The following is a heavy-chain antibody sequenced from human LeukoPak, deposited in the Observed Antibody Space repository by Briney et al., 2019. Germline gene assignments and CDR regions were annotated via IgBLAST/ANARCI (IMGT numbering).Heavy chain of an antibody. D-gene: IGHD3-10*01. Sequence: SETLSLTCTVSGGSISSYCWGWIRQPPGKGLEWIGSIYYSGSTYYNPSLKSRVTISVDTSKNQFSLKLSSVTAADTAVYYCARDNGFGELLFDYWGQGTLVTVSS. CDR2: IYYSGST. CDR3: ARDNGFGELLFDY. V-gene: IGHV4-39*07. CDR1: GGSISSYC. J-gene: IGHJ4*02.